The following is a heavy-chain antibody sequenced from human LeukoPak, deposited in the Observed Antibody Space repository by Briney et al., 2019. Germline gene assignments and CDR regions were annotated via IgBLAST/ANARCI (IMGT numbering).Heavy chain of an antibody. D-gene: IGHD3-22*01. CDR1: GYTFTGYY. CDR3: ARGSWDSSGSAGY. Sequence: ASVKVSCKASGYTFTGYYMHWVRQAPGQGLEWMGWINPNSGGTNYAQRFQGRVTMTRDTSISTAYMELSRLRSDDTAVYYCARGSWDSSGSAGYWGQGTLVTVSS. V-gene: IGHV1-2*02. J-gene: IGHJ4*02. CDR2: INPNSGGT.